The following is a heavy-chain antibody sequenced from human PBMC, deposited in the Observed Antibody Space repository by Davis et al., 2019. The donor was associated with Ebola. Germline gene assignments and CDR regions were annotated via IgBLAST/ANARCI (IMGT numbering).Heavy chain of an antibody. CDR3: VSTKGGGVLLPADS. CDR1: GFTFSSYS. CDR2: ISSSSSYI. V-gene: IGHV3-21*04. J-gene: IGHJ4*02. Sequence: GGSLRLSCAASGFTFSSYSMNWVRQAPGKGLEWVSSISSSSSYIYYADSVKGRFTISRDNAKNSLYLQMGSLRAEDTALYYCVSTKGGGVLLPADSWGQGTLVTVSS. D-gene: IGHD3-16*01.